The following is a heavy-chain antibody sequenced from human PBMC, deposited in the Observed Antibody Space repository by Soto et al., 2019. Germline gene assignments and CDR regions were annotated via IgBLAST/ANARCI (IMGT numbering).Heavy chain of an antibody. Sequence: QVQLVQSGAEVKKPGASVKVSCKASGYTFTSYGISWVRQAPGQGLEWMGWISAYNGNTNYAQKLQGRVTMTTDTSTRTAYMKLRRLRSDDTAVYYCVRESTVAALGTWGQGTQVTVSS. CDR3: VRESTVAALGT. CDR2: ISAYNGNT. CDR1: GYTFTSYG. J-gene: IGHJ5*02. D-gene: IGHD6-19*01. V-gene: IGHV1-18*01.